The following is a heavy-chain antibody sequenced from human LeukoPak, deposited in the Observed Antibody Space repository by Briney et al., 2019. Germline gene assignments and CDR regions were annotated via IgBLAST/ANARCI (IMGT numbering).Heavy chain of an antibody. D-gene: IGHD4-17*01. Sequence: GGSLRLFCAASGFTFSSCSMDWVRQAPGKGLEWVSAISSDSSYIYYADSVRGRFTISRDNAKNSPYLQMNSLRAEDTAVYYCARIRDFGASYHYFYMDVWGKGTTVTVSS. CDR2: ISSDSSYI. J-gene: IGHJ6*03. CDR1: GFTFSSCS. V-gene: IGHV3-21*01. CDR3: ARIRDFGASYHYFYMDV.